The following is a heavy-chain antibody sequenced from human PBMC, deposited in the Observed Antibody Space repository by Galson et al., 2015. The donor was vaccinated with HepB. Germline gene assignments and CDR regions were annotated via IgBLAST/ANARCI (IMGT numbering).Heavy chain of an antibody. J-gene: IGHJ4*02. V-gene: IGHV3-21*01. CDR3: ARDLTGAGGRLLDY. CDR2: ISSSSSYI. CDR1: GFTFSSYS. Sequence: SLRLSCAASGFTFSSYSMNWVRQAPGKGLEWVSSISSSSSYIYYADSVKGRFTISRDNAKNSLYLQMNSLRAEDTAVYYCARDLTGAGGRLLDYWGQGTLVTVSS. D-gene: IGHD3-22*01.